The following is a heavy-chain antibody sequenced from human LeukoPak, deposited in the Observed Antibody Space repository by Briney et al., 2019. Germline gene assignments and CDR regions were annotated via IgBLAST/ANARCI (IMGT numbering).Heavy chain of an antibody. CDR2: IYYSGST. J-gene: IGHJ5*02. CDR3: ARLLRARPGPRIVVVPAAIGRFDP. V-gene: IGHV4-30-4*08. Sequence: SETLSLTCTVSGGSISSGDYYWSWIRQPPGKGLEWIGYIYYSGSTYYNPSLKSRVTISVDTSKNQFSLKLSSVTAADTAVYYCARLLRARPGPRIVVVPAAIGRFDPWGQGTLVTVSS. D-gene: IGHD2-2*01. CDR1: GGSISSGDYY.